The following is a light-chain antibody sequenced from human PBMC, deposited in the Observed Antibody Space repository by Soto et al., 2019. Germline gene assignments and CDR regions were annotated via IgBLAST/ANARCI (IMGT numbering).Light chain of an antibody. CDR2: VNI. Sequence: QPVLTQPPSVSGAPGQRVTISCTGRSSNIGAGYDVHWYQQLPGTAPKLLIYVNINRPSGVPDRFSGSKSGTSASLAITGLQAEDEADYYCQSYDTSLSDVVFGGGTKLTVL. CDR1: SSNIGAGYD. V-gene: IGLV1-40*01. CDR3: QSYDTSLSDVV. J-gene: IGLJ2*01.